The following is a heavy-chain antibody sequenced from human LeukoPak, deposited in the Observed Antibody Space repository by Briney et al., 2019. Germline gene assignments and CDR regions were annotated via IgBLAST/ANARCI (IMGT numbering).Heavy chain of an antibody. V-gene: IGHV3-7*01. CDR1: GFTFSSYW. D-gene: IGHD2-15*01. J-gene: IGHJ4*02. CDR3: ARVWGVVVAAPFDY. Sequence: GGSLRLSCAASGFTFSSYWMSWVRQAPGKGLEWVANIKQDGSEKYYVDSVKGRFTISRDNAKNSLYLQMNSLRAEDTAVYYCARVWGVVVAAPFDYWGQGTLVTVSS. CDR2: IKQDGSEK.